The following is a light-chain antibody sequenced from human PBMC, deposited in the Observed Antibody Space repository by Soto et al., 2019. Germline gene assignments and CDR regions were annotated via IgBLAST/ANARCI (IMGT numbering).Light chain of an antibody. CDR2: AAS. CDR1: QAIRND. Sequence: AIQVTQSPSSLSASVGDRVTITCRASQAIRNDLGWYQQKPGKAPKLLMYAASSLQSGVPSRFSGSGSGTDFTLTISSLQPEDFATYYCLQDYNYPLTFGGGTKVEIK. J-gene: IGKJ4*01. CDR3: LQDYNYPLT. V-gene: IGKV1-6*01.